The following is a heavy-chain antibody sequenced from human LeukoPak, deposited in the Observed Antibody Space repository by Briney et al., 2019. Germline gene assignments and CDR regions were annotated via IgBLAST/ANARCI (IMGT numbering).Heavy chain of an antibody. D-gene: IGHD1-26*01. CDR2: IYYSGST. V-gene: IGHV4-59*08. J-gene: IGHJ4*02. CDR3: ATYSGSYSFDY. CDR1: GGSISSYY. Sequence: SETLSPTCTVSGGSISSYYWSWIRQPPGKGLEWIGYIYYSGSTNYNPSLKSRVTISVDTSKNQFSLKLSSVTAADTAVYYCATYSGSYSFDYWGQGTLVTVSS.